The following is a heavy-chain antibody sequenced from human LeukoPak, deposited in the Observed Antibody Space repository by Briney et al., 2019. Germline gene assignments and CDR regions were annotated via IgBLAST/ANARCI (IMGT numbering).Heavy chain of an antibody. V-gene: IGHV3-30*02. Sequence: GGSLRLSCAASGFTFTTSGMHWVHQAPGKGLEWVAFIQFDETDRLYADSVKGRFTISRDNSKNTLYLQMNSLRVDDTAVYYCAKERKLLPFDCWGQGTLVTVSS. D-gene: IGHD4-23*01. CDR2: IQFDETDR. CDR3: AKERKLLPFDC. J-gene: IGHJ4*02. CDR1: GFTFTTSG.